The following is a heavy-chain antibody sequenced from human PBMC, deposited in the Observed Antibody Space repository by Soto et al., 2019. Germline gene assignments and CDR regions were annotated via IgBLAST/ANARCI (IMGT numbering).Heavy chain of an antibody. CDR1: GFTFSDHY. D-gene: IGHD2-21*01. CDR3: SRGGGGGLFDL. CDR2: ISPRTTYK. V-gene: IGHV3-11*06. Sequence: QVQLVESGGGLVKPGGSLRRSCASSGFTFSDHYMSWIRRSPGKGLEFLSYISPRTTYKNYADSVKGRFTISRDNAKNSLYLQLNSLRAEDTAIYYCSRGGGGGLFDLWGQGTFVNGSS. J-gene: IGHJ4*02.